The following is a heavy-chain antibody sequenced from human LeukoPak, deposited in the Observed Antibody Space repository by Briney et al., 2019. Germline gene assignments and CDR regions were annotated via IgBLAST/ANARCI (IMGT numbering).Heavy chain of an antibody. CDR2: IHHSGST. V-gene: IGHV4-34*01. D-gene: IGHD6-13*01. Sequence: SETLSLTCAVYGGSFSGYYWSWIRQPPGKGLEWIGEIHHSGSTNYNPSLKSRVTISVDTSKNQFSLKLSSVTAADTAVYYCASIAAAGTSNDYGGQGTLVTVSS. J-gene: IGHJ4*02. CDR1: GGSFSGYY. CDR3: ASIAAAGTSNDY.